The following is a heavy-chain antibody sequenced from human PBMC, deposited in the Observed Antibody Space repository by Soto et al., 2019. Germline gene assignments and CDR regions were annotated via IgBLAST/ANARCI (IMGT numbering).Heavy chain of an antibody. D-gene: IGHD6-19*01. CDR1: GYTFTSYA. CDR2: INAGNGNT. CDR3: ARDVRQWLVPPAYNWFDP. Sequence: QVQLVQSGAEVKKPGASVKVSCKASGYTFTSYAMHWVRQVPGQRLEWMGWINAGNGNTKYSQKFQGSGAITRDTSVSTAYMELSSLRSEDTAVYYCARDVRQWLVPPAYNWFDPWGQGTLVTVSS. V-gene: IGHV1-3*01. J-gene: IGHJ5*02.